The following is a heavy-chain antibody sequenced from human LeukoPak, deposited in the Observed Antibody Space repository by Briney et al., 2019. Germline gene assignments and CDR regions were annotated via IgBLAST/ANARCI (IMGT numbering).Heavy chain of an antibody. J-gene: IGHJ4*02. CDR2: IIPILGIA. D-gene: IGHD3-22*01. CDR3: ARDKWGDYYDSSGYIPVDY. V-gene: IGHV1-69*04. CDR1: GGTFSSYA. Sequence: SVKVSCKASGGTFSSYAISWVRRAPGQGLEWMGRIIPILGIANHAQKFQGRVTISADKSTSTAYMELSSLRSEDTAVYYCARDKWGDYYDSSGYIPVDYWGQGTLVTVSS.